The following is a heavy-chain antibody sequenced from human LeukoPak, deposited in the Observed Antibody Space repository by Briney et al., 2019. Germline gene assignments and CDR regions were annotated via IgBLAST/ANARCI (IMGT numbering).Heavy chain of an antibody. V-gene: IGHV1-69*04. CDR3: ARDLRVAAALGY. Sequence: GASVKVSCKASGGTFGSYAISWVRQAPGQGLEWMGRIIPILGIANYAQKFQGRVTITADKSTSTAYMELSSLRSEDTAVYYCARDLRVAAALGYWGQGTLVTVSS. D-gene: IGHD2-2*01. CDR1: GGTFGSYA. CDR2: IIPILGIA. J-gene: IGHJ4*02.